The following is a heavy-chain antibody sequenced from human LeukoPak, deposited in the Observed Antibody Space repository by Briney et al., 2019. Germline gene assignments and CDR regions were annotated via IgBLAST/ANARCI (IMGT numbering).Heavy chain of an antibody. J-gene: IGHJ1*01. Sequence: GGSLRLSCAASGFTFSSYGMHWVRQAPGKGLEWVAVISYDGSNKYYADSVKGRFTISRDNSKNTLYLQMNSLRAEDTAVYYCAKDLFARYCGGDCPRNKYFQHWGQGTLVTVSS. CDR1: GFTFSSYG. CDR2: ISYDGSNK. V-gene: IGHV3-30*18. CDR3: AKDLFARYCGGDCPRNKYFQH. D-gene: IGHD2-21*02.